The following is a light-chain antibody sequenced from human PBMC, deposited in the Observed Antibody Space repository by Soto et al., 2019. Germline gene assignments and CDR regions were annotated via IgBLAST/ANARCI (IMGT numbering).Light chain of an antibody. V-gene: IGKV1-39*01. Sequence: DIQMTQSPSSLSASAGDRVTITCRASQSISSYLNWYQQKPGKAPKLLIYAASSLQSGVPSRFSGSGSGTDFTLTISSLQPEDFVTYYCQQSYSTPPTFGQGTKLEIK. CDR1: QSISSY. J-gene: IGKJ2*01. CDR3: QQSYSTPPT. CDR2: AAS.